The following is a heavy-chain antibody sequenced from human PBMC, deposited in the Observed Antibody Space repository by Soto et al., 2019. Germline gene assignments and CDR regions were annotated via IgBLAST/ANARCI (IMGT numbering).Heavy chain of an antibody. D-gene: IGHD6-13*01. V-gene: IGHV3-30-3*01. J-gene: IGHJ4*02. Sequence: QVQLVESGGGVVQPGRSLRLSCAASGFTFSSYAMHWVRQAPGKGLEWVAVISYDGSNKYYADSVKGRFTISRDNSKNTLCLQMNSLRAEDTAVYYCARGDSSSWCFDYWGQGTLVTVSS. CDR3: ARGDSSSWCFDY. CDR1: GFTFSSYA. CDR2: ISYDGSNK.